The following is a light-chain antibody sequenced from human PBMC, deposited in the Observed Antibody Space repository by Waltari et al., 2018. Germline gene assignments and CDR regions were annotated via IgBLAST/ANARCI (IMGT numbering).Light chain of an antibody. CDR3: AAWDDSLSGVV. V-gene: IGLV1-47*01. CDR1: TSNIGNNY. J-gene: IGLJ2*01. Sequence: QSVLTQPPSASGTPGQSIAISCSGSTSNIGNNYVYWYQQFPGTAPKPLIYRNKPRPSGAPARFSGSKSGPSASLAISGLQSEDEAEYYCAAWDDSLSGVVFGGGTKVTVL. CDR2: RNK.